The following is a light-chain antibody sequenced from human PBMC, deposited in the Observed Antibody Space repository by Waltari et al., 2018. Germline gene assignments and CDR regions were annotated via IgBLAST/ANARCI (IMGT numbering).Light chain of an antibody. CDR3: HQYNNWPRT. CDR1: QSVSSK. CDR2: GAS. J-gene: IGKJ1*01. V-gene: IGKV3-15*01. Sequence: ELVMTQYPATLSVPPGDRATLSCRASQSVSSKLTWYQQKPGQAPRLLIYGASTRATGIPARFSGSGSGTEFTLTISSLQSEDFAVYYCHQYNNWPRTFGQGTKVEIK.